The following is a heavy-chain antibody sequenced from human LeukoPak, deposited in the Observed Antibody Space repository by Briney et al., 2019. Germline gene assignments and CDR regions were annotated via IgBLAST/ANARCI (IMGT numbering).Heavy chain of an antibody. J-gene: IGHJ4*02. CDR3: ARADKGGYYDY. CDR1: GFTFSSSD. V-gene: IGHV3-13*01. D-gene: IGHD2-15*01. CDR2: IGTSADT. Sequence: GGSLRLSCAASGFTFSSSDMRWVRQAAGKSLEWVSAIGTSADTYYPGSVKGRFTISRENARSSLYLQMNNLRAGDTAVYYCARADKGGYYDYWGRGTLVTVSS.